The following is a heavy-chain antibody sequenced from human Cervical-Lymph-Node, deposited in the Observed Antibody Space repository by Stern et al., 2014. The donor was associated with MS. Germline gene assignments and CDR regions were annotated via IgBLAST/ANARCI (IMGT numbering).Heavy chain of an antibody. V-gene: IGHV4-59*01. J-gene: IGHJ4*02. CDR2: IYYTGST. Sequence: QLQLQESGPGLVKPSETLSLTCTVSGGSISSYYWSWVRQPPGKGLEWIGYIYYTGSTNYNPSLMRRVTISVDTYNNTSSLKLSSVTGADAAVYYCARLGYSGYNYWGQGTLVTVSS. CDR3: ARLGYSGYNY. D-gene: IGHD5-12*01. CDR1: GGSISSYY.